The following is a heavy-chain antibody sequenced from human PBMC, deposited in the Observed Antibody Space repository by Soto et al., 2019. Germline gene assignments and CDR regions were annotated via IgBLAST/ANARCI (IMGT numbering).Heavy chain of an antibody. CDR2: IKSKTDGGTT. V-gene: IGHV3-15*01. CDR1: GFTFSNAW. Sequence: PGGSLRLSCAASGFTFSNAWMSWVRQAPGKGLEWVGRIKSKTDGGTTDYAAPVKGRFTISRDDSKNTLYLQMNSLKTEDTAVYYCTTDDTGYYDSSGYYPFDYWGKGTLVTVSS. J-gene: IGHJ4*02. CDR3: TTDDTGYYDSSGYYPFDY. D-gene: IGHD3-22*01.